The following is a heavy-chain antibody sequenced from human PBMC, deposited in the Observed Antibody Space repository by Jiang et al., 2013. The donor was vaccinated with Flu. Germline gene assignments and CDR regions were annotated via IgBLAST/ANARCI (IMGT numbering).Heavy chain of an antibody. Sequence: TFSSYAISWVRQAPGQGLEWMGGIIPIFGTANYAQKFQGRVTITADKSTSTAYMELSSLRSEDTAVYYCARGIVVVVAATTAVAFDIWGQGTMVTVSS. V-gene: IGHV1-69*06. CDR2: IIPIFGTA. CDR1: TFSSYA. D-gene: IGHD2-15*01. J-gene: IGHJ3*02. CDR3: ARGIVVVVAATTAVAFDI.